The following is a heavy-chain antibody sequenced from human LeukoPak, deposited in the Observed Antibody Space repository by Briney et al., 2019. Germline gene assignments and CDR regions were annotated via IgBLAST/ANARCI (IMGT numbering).Heavy chain of an antibody. V-gene: IGHV1-46*01. CDR3: AREGEVVNWFDP. J-gene: IGHJ5*02. CDR2: INPSGGST. CDR1: GYTFTSYY. Sequence: GASVKVSCKASGYTFTSYYMHWVRQAPGPGLEWMGIINPSGGSTSYAQKFQGRVTMTRDTSTSTVYMELSSLRSEDTAVYYCAREGEVVNWFDPWGQGTLVTVSS.